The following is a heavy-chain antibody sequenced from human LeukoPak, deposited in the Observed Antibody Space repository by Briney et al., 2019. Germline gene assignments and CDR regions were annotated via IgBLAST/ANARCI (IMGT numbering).Heavy chain of an antibody. D-gene: IGHD2-2*01. CDR1: GFTFSSYS. CDR2: ISSSSSYI. Sequence: GGSLRLSCAASGFTFSSYSMNWVRQAPGKGLEWVSSISSSSSYIYYADSVKGRFTISRDNAKNSLYLQMNSLRAEDTAVYYCARDLGVVPGPYYFDYWGQGTLVTVSS. CDR3: ARDLGVVPGPYYFDY. J-gene: IGHJ4*02. V-gene: IGHV3-21*01.